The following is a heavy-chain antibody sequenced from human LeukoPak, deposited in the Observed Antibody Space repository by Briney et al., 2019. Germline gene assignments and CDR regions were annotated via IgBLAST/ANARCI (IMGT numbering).Heavy chain of an antibody. V-gene: IGHV4-59*01. D-gene: IGHD6-13*01. CDR2: IYSNGST. CDR1: GGSISSYY. Sequence: SETLSLTCTVSGGSISSYYWTWIRQPPGKGLECIGYIYSNGSTNYNPSLKSRVTISVDTSKNQFSLKLSSVTAADTAVYYCARGRSNIDYWGQGTLVTVSS. CDR3: ARGRSNIDY. J-gene: IGHJ4*02.